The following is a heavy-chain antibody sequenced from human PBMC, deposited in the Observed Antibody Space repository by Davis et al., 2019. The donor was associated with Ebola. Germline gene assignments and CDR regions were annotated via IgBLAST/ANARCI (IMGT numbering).Heavy chain of an antibody. CDR1: GFTFSSYA. CDR3: IAARTPRVWMGFRIAVAGTDY. J-gene: IGHJ4*02. V-gene: IGHV3-7*03. D-gene: IGHD6-19*01. CDR2: IKQDGSEK. Sequence: GESLKISCAASGFTFSSYAMSWVRQAPGKGLEWVANIKQDGSEKYYVDSVKGRFTISRDNAKNSLYLQMNSLRAEDTAVYYCIAARTPRVWMGFRIAVAGTDYWGQGTLVTVSS.